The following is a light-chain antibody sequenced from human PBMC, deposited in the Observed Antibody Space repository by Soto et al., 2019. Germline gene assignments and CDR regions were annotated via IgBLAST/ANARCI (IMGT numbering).Light chain of an antibody. CDR1: QDIRDN. V-gene: IGKV1-39*01. CDR3: QQSYSTPIT. CDR2: AAT. Sequence: DIQVTQSPSSLSASIGDTVAITCRASQDIRDNLNWYQQKPGKAPKLLMSAATNLEEGAPSRFSGSGSETDFTLIISRRQAEDAATYFCQQSYSTPITFGGGTRVEIK. J-gene: IGKJ4*01.